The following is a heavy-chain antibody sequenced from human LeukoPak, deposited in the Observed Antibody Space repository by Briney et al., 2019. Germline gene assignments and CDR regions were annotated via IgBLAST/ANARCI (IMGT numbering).Heavy chain of an antibody. Sequence: ASVKVSCKASGYTFTGYYMHWVRQAPGQGLEWMGWINPNSGGTNYAQKFQGRVTMTRDTSNSTAYMELSRLRSDDTAVYYCARVVGYDSSGYPDYWGQGTLVTVSS. CDR3: ARVVGYDSSGYPDY. V-gene: IGHV1-2*02. J-gene: IGHJ4*02. CDR1: GYTFTGYY. CDR2: INPNSGGT. D-gene: IGHD3-22*01.